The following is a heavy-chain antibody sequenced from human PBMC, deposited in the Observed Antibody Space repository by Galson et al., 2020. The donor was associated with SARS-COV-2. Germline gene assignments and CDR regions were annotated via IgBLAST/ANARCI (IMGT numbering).Heavy chain of an antibody. CDR2: ILYDGSIA. Sequence: GESLKISCAASGFTFSSHGMHWVRQAPGKGLEWVAFILYDGSIAFHADSVKGRFTISRDNSENALYLQMNSLRAEDTAVYYCVREDPFDFWGQGSLVTVSS. CDR1: GFTFSSHG. J-gene: IGHJ4*02. V-gene: IGHV3-30*02. CDR3: VREDPFDF.